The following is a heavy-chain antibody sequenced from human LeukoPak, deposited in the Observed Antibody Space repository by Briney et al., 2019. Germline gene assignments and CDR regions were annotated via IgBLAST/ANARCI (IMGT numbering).Heavy chain of an antibody. CDR2: INHSGST. Sequence: PSETLSLTCDVYGGSFNSYYWNWIRQSPGKGLEWIGEINHSGSTNYNPSLKSRVIISVDTSKNQFSLKLSSVTAADTAVYYCARPGSGSPPSRVDYWGQGTLVTVSS. J-gene: IGHJ4*02. CDR3: ARPGSGSPPSRVDY. CDR1: GGSFNSYY. V-gene: IGHV4-34*01. D-gene: IGHD3-10*01.